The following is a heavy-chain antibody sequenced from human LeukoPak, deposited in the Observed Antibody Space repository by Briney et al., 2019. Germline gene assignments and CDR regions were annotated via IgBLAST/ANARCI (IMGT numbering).Heavy chain of an antibody. J-gene: IGHJ6*03. CDR3: ARDTEVPAAMGAYYYYYYMDV. CDR1: GGSISSSSYY. CDR2: IYYSGST. D-gene: IGHD2-2*01. Sequence: SETLSLTCTVSGGSISSSSYYWGWIRQPPGKGLEWIGSIYYSGSTYYNPSLKSRVTISVDTSKNQFSLKLSSVTAADTAVYYCARDTEVPAAMGAYYYYYYMDVWGKGTTVTISS. V-gene: IGHV4-39*02.